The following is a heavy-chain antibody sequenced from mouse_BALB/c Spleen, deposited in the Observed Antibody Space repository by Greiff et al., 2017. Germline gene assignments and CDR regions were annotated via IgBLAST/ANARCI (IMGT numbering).Heavy chain of an antibody. Sequence: EVQVVESGGGLVQPGGSRKLSCAASGFTFSSFGMHWVRQAPEKGLEWVAYISSGSSTIYYADTVKGRFTISRDNPKNTLFLQMTSLRSEDTAMYYCARPNYYGSRNYAMDYWGQGTSVTVSS. J-gene: IGHJ4*01. CDR3: ARPNYYGSRNYAMDY. CDR2: ISSGSSTI. D-gene: IGHD1-1*01. CDR1: GFTFSSFG. V-gene: IGHV5-17*02.